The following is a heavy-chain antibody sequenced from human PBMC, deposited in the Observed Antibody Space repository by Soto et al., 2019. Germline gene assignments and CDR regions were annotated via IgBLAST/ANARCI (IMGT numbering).Heavy chain of an antibody. CDR3: ARGISIIDAVQRDAPGKDFFDS. CDR1: GGSFSGYY. Sequence: SETLSLTCAVYGGSFSGYYWSWIRQPPGKGRVWIGGINHSGNTNQNPSLQTRVTISVDTSKNQFSLRLRSVTAADTAVYYCARGISIIDAVQRDAPGKDFFDSWCQGTPVTVSS. CDR2: INHSGNT. V-gene: IGHV4-34*01. J-gene: IGHJ4*02. D-gene: IGHD1-20*01.